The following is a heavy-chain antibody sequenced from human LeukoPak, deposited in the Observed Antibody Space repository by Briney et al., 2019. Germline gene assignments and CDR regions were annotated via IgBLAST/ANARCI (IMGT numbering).Heavy chain of an antibody. D-gene: IGHD1-26*01. V-gene: IGHV1-18*01. CDR3: ARGLGATSRYFDY. J-gene: IGHJ4*02. Sequence: ASVKVSCKASGYTFTSYGISWVRQAPGQGLEWMGWISAYNGNTNYAQKLQGRVTITTDESTSTAYMELSSLRSEDTAVYYCARGLGATSRYFDYWGQGTLVTVSS. CDR2: ISAYNGNT. CDR1: GYTFTSYG.